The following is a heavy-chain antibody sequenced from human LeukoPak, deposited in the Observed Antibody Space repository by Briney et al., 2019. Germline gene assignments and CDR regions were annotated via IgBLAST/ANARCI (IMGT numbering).Heavy chain of an antibody. CDR2: IIPIFGTA. J-gene: IGHJ4*02. Sequence: SVKVSCKASGGTFSSYAISWVRQAPGQGLEWMGGIIPIFGTANYAQKFQGRVTITADESTSTAYMELSSLRSEDTAVYYCARGGTYYDILTGYPFDYWGQGTLVTVSS. D-gene: IGHD3-9*01. V-gene: IGHV1-69*01. CDR3: ARGGTYYDILTGYPFDY. CDR1: GGTFSSYA.